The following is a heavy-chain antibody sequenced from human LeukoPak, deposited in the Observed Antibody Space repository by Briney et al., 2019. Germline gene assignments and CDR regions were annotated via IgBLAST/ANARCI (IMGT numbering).Heavy chain of an antibody. CDR1: GYTFTGYY. CDR2: INPNSGGT. CDR3: ARGSGCYDTRPVGY. J-gene: IGHJ4*02. V-gene: IGHV1-2*02. D-gene: IGHD3-22*01. Sequence: ASVKVSCKASGYTFTGYYMHWVRQAPGQGLEWMGWINPNSGGTNYAQKFQGRVAMTRDTSISTAYMELSRLRSDDTAVYYCARGSGCYDTRPVGYWGQGTLVTVSS.